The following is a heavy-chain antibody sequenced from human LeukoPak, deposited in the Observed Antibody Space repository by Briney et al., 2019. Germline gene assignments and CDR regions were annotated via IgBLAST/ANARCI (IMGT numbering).Heavy chain of an antibody. CDR3: ARGFSEYCSGGSCYSDAFDI. V-gene: IGHV1-46*01. Sequence: GASVKVSCKASGYTFTSYYMHWVRQAPGQGLEWMGIINPSGGSTSYAQKFQGRVTITRNTSISTAYMELSSLRSEDTAVYYCARGFSEYCSGGSCYSDAFDIWGQGTMVTVSS. CDR2: INPSGGST. CDR1: GYTFTSYY. D-gene: IGHD2-15*01. J-gene: IGHJ3*02.